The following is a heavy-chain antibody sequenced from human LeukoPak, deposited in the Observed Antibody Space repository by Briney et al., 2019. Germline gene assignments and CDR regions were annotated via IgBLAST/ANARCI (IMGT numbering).Heavy chain of an antibody. CDR3: AKVSRFLEWYTLDY. D-gene: IGHD3-3*01. CDR1: GFTFSSYA. Sequence: GGSLRLSSAASGFTFSSYAMSWVRQAPGKGLEWVSAISGSGGSTYYADSVKGRFTISRDNSKNTLYLQMNSLRAEDTAVYYCAKVSRFLEWYTLDYWGQGTLVTVSS. J-gene: IGHJ4*02. CDR2: ISGSGGST. V-gene: IGHV3-23*01.